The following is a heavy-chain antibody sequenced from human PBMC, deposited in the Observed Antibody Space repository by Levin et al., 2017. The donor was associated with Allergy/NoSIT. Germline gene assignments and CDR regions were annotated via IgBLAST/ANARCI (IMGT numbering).Heavy chain of an antibody. V-gene: IGHV3-30-3*01. CDR1: GFTFIGYA. Sequence: GESLKISCAASGFTFIGYAMHWVRQAPGKGLEWVALISYDGSNKYYADSVKGRFTVSRDNTKYTLYLQMNSLRAEDTAVYYCARDYSNYYYYYAMDVWGQGTTVTVSS. D-gene: IGHD4-11*01. CDR2: ISYDGSNK. J-gene: IGHJ6*02. CDR3: ARDYSNYYYYYAMDV.